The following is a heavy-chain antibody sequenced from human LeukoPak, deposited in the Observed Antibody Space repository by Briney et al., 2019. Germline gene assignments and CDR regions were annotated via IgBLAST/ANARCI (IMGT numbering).Heavy chain of an antibody. CDR1: EFTFXSYW. Sequence: SXRLXCXASEFTFXSYWMHWVRHPPGXGLVWVSRINSDGSSTSYADAVKGRFTISRDNAKNTLYLRMNSLRAEDTAVYYCARGGLTGTTIPYFDYWGQGTLVTVSS. CDR2: INSDGSST. D-gene: IGHD1-7*01. V-gene: IGHV3-74*01. CDR3: ARGGLTGTTIPYFDY. J-gene: IGHJ4*02.